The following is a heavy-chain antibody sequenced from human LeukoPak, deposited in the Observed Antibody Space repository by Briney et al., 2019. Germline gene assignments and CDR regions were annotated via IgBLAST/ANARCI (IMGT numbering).Heavy chain of an antibody. J-gene: IGHJ4*02. V-gene: IGHV3-30-3*01. Sequence: TGGSLRLSCAASGFTFNSYAMHWVRQAPGKGLEWVAVISYDGGNEYYADSVKGRFTISRDNAKNSLYLQMNSLRDEDTAVYYCAREAAVRIRGYFDYWGQGTVVTVSS. CDR3: AREAAVRIRGYFDY. CDR2: ISYDGGNE. D-gene: IGHD3-3*02. CDR1: GFTFNSYA.